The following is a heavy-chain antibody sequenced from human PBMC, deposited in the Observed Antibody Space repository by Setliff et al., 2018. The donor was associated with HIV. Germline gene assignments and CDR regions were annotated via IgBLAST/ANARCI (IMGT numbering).Heavy chain of an antibody. CDR2: ITSYNGNT. V-gene: IGHV1-18*01. J-gene: IGHJ2*01. CDR1: GYTFSNYG. D-gene: IGHD1-26*01. Sequence: GASVKVSCKASGYTFSNYGITWVRQAPGQGLEWMGWITSYNGNTNYAKKFKGRVTMTTDTSTSIAYMELKSLRSEDTAVYCCARDHHSGRGSNFPWYSDLWGRGTLVSVSS. CDR3: ARDHHSGRGSNFPWYSDL.